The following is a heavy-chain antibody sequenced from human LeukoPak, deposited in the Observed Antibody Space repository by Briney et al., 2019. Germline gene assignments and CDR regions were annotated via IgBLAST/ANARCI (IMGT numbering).Heavy chain of an antibody. CDR1: GYTFTSYY. Sequence: GASVKVTCKASGYTFTSYYMHWVRQAPGQGLEWMGIINPSGGSTSYAQKFQGRVTMTRDTSTSTVYMEPSSLRSEDTAVYYCARDSGGAPATPTRIFDYWGQGTLVTVSS. V-gene: IGHV1-46*01. D-gene: IGHD2-15*01. CDR2: INPSGGST. J-gene: IGHJ4*02. CDR3: ARDSGGAPATPTRIFDY.